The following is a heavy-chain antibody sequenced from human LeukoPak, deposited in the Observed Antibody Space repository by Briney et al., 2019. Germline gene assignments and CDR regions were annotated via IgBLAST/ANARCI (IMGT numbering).Heavy chain of an antibody. CDR1: GYTFISYG. J-gene: IGHJ4*02. D-gene: IGHD6-6*01. Sequence: ASVTVSYKASGYTFISYGISWVRQAPGQGLEWMGWISAYNGNTNYAQKLQGRVTMTTDTSTSTAHMELRSLRSDDTAVYYCARQPSIAADYWGQGTLVTVSS. V-gene: IGHV1-18*01. CDR3: ARQPSIAADY. CDR2: ISAYNGNT.